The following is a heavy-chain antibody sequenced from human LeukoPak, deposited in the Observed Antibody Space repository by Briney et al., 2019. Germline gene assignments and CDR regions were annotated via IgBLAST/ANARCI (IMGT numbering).Heavy chain of an antibody. CDR2: IYHSGST. CDR3: ARDRVTMVRGVSYYYGMDV. V-gene: IGHV4-38-2*02. J-gene: IGHJ6*04. CDR1: GYAISSGYY. D-gene: IGHD3-10*01. Sequence: SETLSLTCAVSGYAISSGYYWGWIRQPPGKGLEWIGSIYHSGSTYYNPSLKSRVTISVDTSKNQFSLKLSSVTAADTAVYYCARDRVTMVRGVSYYYGMDVWGKGTTVTVSS.